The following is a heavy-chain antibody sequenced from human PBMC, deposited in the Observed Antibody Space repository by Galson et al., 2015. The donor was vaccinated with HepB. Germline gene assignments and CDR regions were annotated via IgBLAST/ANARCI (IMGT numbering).Heavy chain of an antibody. CDR1: GYSFTCCS. V-gene: IGHV7-4-1*02. D-gene: IGHD6-13*01. CDR2: ISYNTGNP. Sequence: SVKASCKASGYSFTCCSMNWFRQAPGQGLEWMGYISYNTGNPTYAQGFTGRFVFSRDTSVSTAYLQISSLEAEDTAVYYCARDSWLGQQPAFDLWGQGTLITVSS. J-gene: IGHJ4*02. CDR3: ARDSWLGQQPAFDL.